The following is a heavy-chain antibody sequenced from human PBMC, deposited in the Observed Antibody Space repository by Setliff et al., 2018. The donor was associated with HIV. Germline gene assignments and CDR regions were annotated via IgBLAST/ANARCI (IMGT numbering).Heavy chain of an antibody. Sequence: PSETLSLTCTVSDDSITGYYWSWIRQSPGKGLQCIGYIFESGGTNYNPSLRSRVTISMDTSKRQFSLTLTSVTASDTAVYYCARTARVFDFWGQGILVTV. CDR2: IFESGGT. CDR1: DDSITGYY. V-gene: IGHV4-4*09. J-gene: IGHJ4*02. CDR3: ARTARVFDF.